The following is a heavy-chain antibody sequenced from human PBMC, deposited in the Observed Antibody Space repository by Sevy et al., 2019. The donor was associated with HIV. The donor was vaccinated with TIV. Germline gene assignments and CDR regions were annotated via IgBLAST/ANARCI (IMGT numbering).Heavy chain of an antibody. D-gene: IGHD4-17*01. CDR2: IYYTGAT. CDR3: ARAPVTRKAWFDP. Sequence: SETLSLTCSVFGGSVSSANNYWSWIRQSPGVGVEWIGYIYYTGATDYNPSLESRVTMSIDTSKNQFSLQLSSVTPADTAIYYCARAPVTRKAWFDPWGQGTPVTVSS. V-gene: IGHV4-61*01. CDR1: GGSVSSANNY. J-gene: IGHJ5*02.